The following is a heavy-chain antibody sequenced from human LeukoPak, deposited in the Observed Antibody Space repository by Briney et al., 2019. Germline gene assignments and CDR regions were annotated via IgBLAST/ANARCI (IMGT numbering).Heavy chain of an antibody. Sequence: ASVKVSCKASGYTFTSYDFNWVRQATGQGLEWMGWMNPNSGNTGYAQKFQGRVTMTRNTSISTAYMELSSLRSEDTAVYYCARGASSKSAFGMDVWGQGTTVTVSS. D-gene: IGHD6-13*01. CDR3: ARGASSKSAFGMDV. CDR2: MNPNSGNT. V-gene: IGHV1-8*01. J-gene: IGHJ6*02. CDR1: GYTFTSYD.